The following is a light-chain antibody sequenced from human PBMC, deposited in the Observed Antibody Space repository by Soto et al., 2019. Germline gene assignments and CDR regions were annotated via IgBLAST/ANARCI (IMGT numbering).Light chain of an antibody. CDR1: QDIRKD. Sequence: IQMTPSPSTLSASVGDRVTITCRASQDIRKDLAWYQQKSGKAPQILIYGASTLQTGVASRFSGSGSATDFTLTISSLQPEDSAAYYCLQDYNYPFTFGQGTKVDIK. J-gene: IGKJ2*01. CDR2: GAS. V-gene: IGKV1-6*01. CDR3: LQDYNYPFT.